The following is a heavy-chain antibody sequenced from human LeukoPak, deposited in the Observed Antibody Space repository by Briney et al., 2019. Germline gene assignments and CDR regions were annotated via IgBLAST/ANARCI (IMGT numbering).Heavy chain of an antibody. V-gene: IGHV4-34*01. CDR1: GGSFSGYH. Sequence: PETLALPCAVYGGSFSGYHWSWIRQPPGKGLEWIGEINHSGSTNYNPSLKSRVTISVDTSKNQFSLKLSSVTAADTAVYYCSRGPAGYYVYWSEGTMVTVSS. CDR2: INHSGST. CDR3: SRGPAGYYVY. J-gene: IGHJ4*03.